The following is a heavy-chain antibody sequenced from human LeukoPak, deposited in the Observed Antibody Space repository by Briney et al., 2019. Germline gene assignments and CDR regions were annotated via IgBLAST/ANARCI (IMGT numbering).Heavy chain of an antibody. Sequence: PGGSLRLSCAASGFTFSSYAMSWVRQAPGKGLEWVSAISGSGGSTYYADSVKGRFTISRGNSKNTLYLQMNSLRAEDTAVYYCARALEGIGLDYFDYWGQGTLVTVSS. V-gene: IGHV3-23*01. CDR1: GFTFSSYA. D-gene: IGHD3-16*01. CDR2: ISGSGGST. J-gene: IGHJ4*02. CDR3: ARALEGIGLDYFDY.